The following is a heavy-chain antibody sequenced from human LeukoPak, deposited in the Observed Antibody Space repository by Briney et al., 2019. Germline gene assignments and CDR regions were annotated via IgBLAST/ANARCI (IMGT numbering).Heavy chain of an antibody. CDR1: GFTFSSYA. CDR3: AKDSGYSTGWYLDDY. V-gene: IGHV3-23*01. Sequence: PGGSLRLSCAASGFTFSSYAMHWVRQAPGKGLEWVSAIGAGGGPTYYADSVKGRFTISRDDSKNTLYLQMNSLRAEGTALYCCAKDSGYSTGWYLDDYWGQGTLVTVSS. CDR2: IGAGGGPT. J-gene: IGHJ4*02. D-gene: IGHD6-19*01.